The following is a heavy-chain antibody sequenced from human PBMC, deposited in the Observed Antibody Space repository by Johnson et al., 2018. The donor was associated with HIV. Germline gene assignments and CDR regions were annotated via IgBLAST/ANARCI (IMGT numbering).Heavy chain of an antibody. Sequence: VQLVESGGGVVQPGRSLRLSCAASGFTFSSYWMSWVRQAPGKGLEWVANIKQDGSEKYYVDSVKGRFTISRDNAKNSLYLQMSSLRAEDTAMYYCARTSLEWLLFAFDIWGQGTMVTVSS. J-gene: IGHJ3*02. V-gene: IGHV3-7*01. CDR3: ARTSLEWLLFAFDI. CDR2: IKQDGSEK. CDR1: GFTFSSYW. D-gene: IGHD3-3*01.